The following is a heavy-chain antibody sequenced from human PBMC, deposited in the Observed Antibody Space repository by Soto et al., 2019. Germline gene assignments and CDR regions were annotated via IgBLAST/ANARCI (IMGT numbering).Heavy chain of an antibody. J-gene: IGHJ4*02. CDR3: ASSTTGYSGYDFMYYFDY. Sequence: SATLSLTCTVSGGSISSGDYYWSWIRQPPGKGLEWIGYIYYSGSTNYNPSLKSRVTISVDTSKNQFSLKLSSVTAADTAVYYCASSTTGYSGYDFMYYFDYWGQGTLVTVSS. CDR2: IYYSGST. D-gene: IGHD5-12*01. CDR1: GGSISSGDYY. V-gene: IGHV4-61*08.